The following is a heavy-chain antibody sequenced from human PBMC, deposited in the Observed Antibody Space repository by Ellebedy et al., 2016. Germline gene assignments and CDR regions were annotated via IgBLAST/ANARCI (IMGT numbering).Heavy chain of an antibody. D-gene: IGHD3-16*01. CDR2: INPNSGGT. CDR1: GYTFTSYG. V-gene: IGHV1-2*02. J-gene: IGHJ4*02. CDR3: ARGSSYDYAWGTYYYFDY. Sequence: ASVKVSCXASGYTFTSYGISWVRQAPGQGLEWMGWINPNSGGTNYAQKFQGRVTMTRDTSITTAYLELNRLRSDDTAVYFCARGSSYDYAWGTYYYFDYWGQGTLVSVSS.